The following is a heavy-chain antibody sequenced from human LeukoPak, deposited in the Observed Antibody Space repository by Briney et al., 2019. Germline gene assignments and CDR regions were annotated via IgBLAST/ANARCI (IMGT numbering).Heavy chain of an antibody. V-gene: IGHV5-51*01. CDR3: ARREKNFDY. Sequence: GESLKISCKGSGYSFTSYWIGWVRQMPGKGLEWMGILYPRDSGTRYSPSFQGQVTISADKSTSTTYLQWSSLKASDTAMYYCARREKNFDYWGQGTLVTVSS. CDR2: LYPRDSGT. CDR1: GYSFTSYW. J-gene: IGHJ4*02.